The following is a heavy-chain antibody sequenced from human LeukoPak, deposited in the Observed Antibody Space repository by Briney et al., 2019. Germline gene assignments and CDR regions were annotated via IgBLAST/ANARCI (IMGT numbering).Heavy chain of an antibody. CDR2: VSSSGSTI. CDR3: ARDWWGTTVDEGEY. V-gene: IGHV3-11*01. CDR1: GFTFSDYH. D-gene: IGHD4-23*01. Sequence: PGGSLRLSCAASGFTFSDYHMSWIRQAPGKGLEWVSYVSSSGSTIYYADSVKGRFTISRDNAKNSLYLQMNSLRAEDTAVYYCARDWWGTTVDEGEYWGQGTLVTVSS. J-gene: IGHJ4*02.